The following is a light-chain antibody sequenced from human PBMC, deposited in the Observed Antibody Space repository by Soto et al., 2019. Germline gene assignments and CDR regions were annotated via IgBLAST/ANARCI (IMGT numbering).Light chain of an antibody. J-gene: IGKJ5*01. CDR1: QSVRTY. CDR3: QQRNSWPPIT. V-gene: IGKV3-11*01. Sequence: EIVLTQSPVTLSLSPGERATLSCRASQSVRTYLAWYQGKPGQAPRLLIYDASSRASGVPARFSGSGSGTDFTLTISSLEPEDFALYYCQQRNSWPPITFGQGTRLEIK. CDR2: DAS.